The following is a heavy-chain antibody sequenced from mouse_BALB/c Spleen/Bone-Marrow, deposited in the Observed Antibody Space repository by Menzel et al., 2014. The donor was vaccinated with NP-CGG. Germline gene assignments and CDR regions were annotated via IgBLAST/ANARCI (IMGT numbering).Heavy chain of an antibody. J-gene: IGHJ3*01. CDR3: ARDDYDAFAY. Sequence: YWMHWVRQRPGQGLEWIGYINPSTGYTEYNQRFKDKATLAAVKSSTTAYMQLSSLTSEDSAVYYCARDDYDAFAYWGQGTLVTVSA. CDR1: YW. V-gene: IGHV1-4*01. CDR2: INPSTGYT. D-gene: IGHD2-4*01.